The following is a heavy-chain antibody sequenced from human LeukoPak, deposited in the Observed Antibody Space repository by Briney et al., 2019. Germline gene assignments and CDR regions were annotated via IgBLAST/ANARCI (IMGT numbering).Heavy chain of an antibody. D-gene: IGHD5-12*01. CDR2: INDSGGNT. CDR1: GFTFSSYA. V-gene: IGHV3-23*01. CDR3: ARDRDRLEYSGYANYYYMDV. J-gene: IGHJ6*03. Sequence: SGGSLRLSCAASGFTFSSYAMSWVRQAPGKGLEWVSLINDSGGNTYYADSVKGRFTISRDNSKNTLFLQMSSLRAEDTAVYYCARDRDRLEYSGYANYYYMDVWGKGTTVTVSS.